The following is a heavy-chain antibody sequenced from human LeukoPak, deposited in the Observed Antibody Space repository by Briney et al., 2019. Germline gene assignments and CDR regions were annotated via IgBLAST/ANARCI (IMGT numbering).Heavy chain of an antibody. CDR3: ARGGGIVGASDY. CDR1: GGSITGYY. CDR2: MSYSGIT. V-gene: IGHV4-59*12. J-gene: IGHJ4*02. Sequence: SETLSLTCTVSGGSITGYYWSWIRQPPGRELEWIGHMSYSGITTYNPSLKSRGTISGDTSKNQFSLKLSSVTAADTAVYYCARGGGIVGASDYWGQGTLVTVSS. D-gene: IGHD1-26*01.